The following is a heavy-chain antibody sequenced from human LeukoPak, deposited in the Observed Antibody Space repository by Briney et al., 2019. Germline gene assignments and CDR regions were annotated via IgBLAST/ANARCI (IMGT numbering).Heavy chain of an antibody. CDR3: AREDVRKLDC. Sequence: PGGSLRLSCTAPGFTFRIYGMHWVRQAPGKGLEWVTLIRFDGTNQYYADSVKGRFAISRDNSKNTVYLQMNSLIAEDTAVYYCAREDVRKLDCWGQGTLVTVSS. D-gene: IGHD3-10*02. J-gene: IGHJ4*02. V-gene: IGHV3-30*02. CDR1: GFTFRIYG. CDR2: IRFDGTNQ.